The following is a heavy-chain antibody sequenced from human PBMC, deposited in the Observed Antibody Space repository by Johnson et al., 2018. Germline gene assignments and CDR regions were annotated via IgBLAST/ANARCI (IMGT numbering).Heavy chain of an antibody. Sequence: EVQLVESGGGLVQPGWSLILTCAASGFTFNIYWMTWVRQAPGKGLERVAEIYPDGREDYFVDSVKGRFTISRDNAKNSIYLQMNGLRAEDTAVYYCGREDWFSVDFWGQGTLVTVSS. CDR2: IYPDGRED. CDR1: GFTFNIYW. CDR3: GREDWFSVDF. J-gene: IGHJ4*02. D-gene: IGHD3-9*01. V-gene: IGHV3-7*01.